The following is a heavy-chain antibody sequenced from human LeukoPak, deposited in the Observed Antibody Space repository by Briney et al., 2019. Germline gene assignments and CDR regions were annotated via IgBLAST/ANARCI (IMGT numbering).Heavy chain of an antibody. V-gene: IGHV4-30-2*01. D-gene: IGHD3-10*01. J-gene: IGHJ4*02. Sequence: SENLSLTRAVSGGSISSVVYSWSWIRQPPGKGLEWIGYIYHRGNTYYHPSLKSRVTISVDTSKNQFSLKLSSMTAADTAVYYCARVKDNAGGYYFDNWGQGTLVTVSS. CDR3: ARVKDNAGGYYFDN. CDR1: GGSISSVVYS. CDR2: IYHRGNT.